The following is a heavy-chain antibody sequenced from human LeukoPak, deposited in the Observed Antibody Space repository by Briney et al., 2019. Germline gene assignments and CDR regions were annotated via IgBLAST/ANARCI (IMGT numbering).Heavy chain of an antibody. CDR3: ARGGFGLSVSLFDS. V-gene: IGHV6-1*01. CDR2: TYYRSKW. J-gene: IGHJ5*01. Sequence: SQTLSLTCAISGDSVSRDSAAWSWIRQSPSSGLEWLGRTYYRSKWYLRGRLTINPDTSKNQFSLQLTFVTPEDTAVYYCARGGFGLSVSLFDSWGQGTLVTVSS. D-gene: IGHD5/OR15-5a*01. CDR1: GDSVSRDSAA.